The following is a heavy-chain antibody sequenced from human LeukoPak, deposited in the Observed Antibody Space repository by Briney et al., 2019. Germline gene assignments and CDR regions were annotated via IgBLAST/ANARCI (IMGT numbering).Heavy chain of an antibody. Sequence: ASVKVSCKASGYTFTTHLIHWIRQAPGQRLEWMGWINAGNGNTKSSQKFQGRVTISRDTSASTAYMELSSLRPEDTAVYYCARVRGEYSYGYSDYWGQGTLVTVSS. D-gene: IGHD5-18*01. CDR3: ARVRGEYSYGYSDY. CDR2: INAGNGNT. J-gene: IGHJ4*02. CDR1: GYTFTTHL. V-gene: IGHV1-3*01.